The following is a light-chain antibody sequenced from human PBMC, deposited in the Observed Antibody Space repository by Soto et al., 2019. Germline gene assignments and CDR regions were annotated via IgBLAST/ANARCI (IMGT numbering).Light chain of an antibody. V-gene: IGKV1-39*01. Sequence: DIQMTQSPSSLSASVGDRVTSTCRASQNIDNYLNWYHQKPGKAPDLLIFTASSLQSGVPSGFAGSGSGTHFTLTISSLQPEDIGAYYCQQSLSTPIYSFGQGTKVDIK. J-gene: IGKJ2*03. CDR3: QQSLSTPIYS. CDR1: QNIDNY. CDR2: TAS.